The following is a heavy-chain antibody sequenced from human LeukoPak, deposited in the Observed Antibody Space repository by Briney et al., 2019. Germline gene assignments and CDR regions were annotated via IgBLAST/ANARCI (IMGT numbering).Heavy chain of an antibody. CDR3: RRERPRYYYGSGGNYFDN. V-gene: IGHV4-31*03. CDR1: GGSISSGGYY. Sequence: PSQTLSLTCTVSGGSISSGGYYWSWIRQHPGKGLEWIGYIYYSGSTYYNPSLKSRVTISVDTSKNQFSLKLSSVTAADTAVYYGRRERPRYYYGSGGNYFDNWGKGTLVTVSP. CDR2: IYYSGST. D-gene: IGHD3-10*01. J-gene: IGHJ4*02.